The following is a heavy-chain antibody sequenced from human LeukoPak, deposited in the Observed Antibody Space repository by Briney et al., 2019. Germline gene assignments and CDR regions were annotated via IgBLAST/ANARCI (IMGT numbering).Heavy chain of an antibody. CDR1: GFSFNMYW. J-gene: IGHJ4*02. V-gene: IGHV5-51*01. CDR2: IYPGDSDT. CDR3: ARRDRGHEFFDY. D-gene: IGHD3-22*01. Sequence: GESLKISCKGSGFSFNMYWIGWVRQMPGKGLEWMGIIYPGDSDTRYSSSFQGQVTISVDKSISTAYLQWSSLKASDTAMYYCARRDRGHEFFDYWGQGTLVTVSS.